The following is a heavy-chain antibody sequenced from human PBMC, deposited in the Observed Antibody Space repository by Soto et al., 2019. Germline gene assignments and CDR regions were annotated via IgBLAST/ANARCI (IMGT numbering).Heavy chain of an antibody. CDR2: IWYDGINK. V-gene: IGHV3-33*01. Sequence: PGGSLRLSCAASRFTFSSYGMHWVRQAPGQGLEWVAVIWYDGINKYYADSVKGRFTISRDNSKNTLYLQMNSLRADDTAVYYCARGVVVARYSYYGMDVWGQGTTVTVSS. D-gene: IGHD2-15*01. CDR3: ARGVVVARYSYYGMDV. CDR1: RFTFSSYG. J-gene: IGHJ6*02.